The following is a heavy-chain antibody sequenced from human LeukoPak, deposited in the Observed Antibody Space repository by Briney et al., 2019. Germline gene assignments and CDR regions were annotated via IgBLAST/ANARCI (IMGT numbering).Heavy chain of an antibody. D-gene: IGHD5-12*01. Sequence: GGSLRLSCAASGFTFSNTWMNWVRQAPGKGLEWVGRIKSEIDGGATDYAAPVQGRFTISRDDSQATLYLQMNSLKTEDTAVYYCTTGGSVIVAGTRAFDIWGQGTVVTVSS. V-gene: IGHV3-15*07. CDR2: IKSEIDGGAT. J-gene: IGHJ3*02. CDR1: GFTFSNTW. CDR3: TTGGSVIVAGTRAFDI.